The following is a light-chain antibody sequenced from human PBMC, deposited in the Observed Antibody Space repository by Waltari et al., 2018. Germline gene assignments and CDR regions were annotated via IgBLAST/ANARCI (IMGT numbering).Light chain of an antibody. Sequence: SNVLSQPPSLSVAPGKTATITCGGNKIGSFSVHWYQQKPGQAPTLVIFYDTERPSGIFERFSGSNSGNTATLTISGVEVGDEADYYCQMWDSSSAHVLFGGGTKLTVL. V-gene: IGLV3-21*01. CDR1: KIGSFS. CDR2: YDT. J-gene: IGLJ2*01. CDR3: QMWDSSSAHVL.